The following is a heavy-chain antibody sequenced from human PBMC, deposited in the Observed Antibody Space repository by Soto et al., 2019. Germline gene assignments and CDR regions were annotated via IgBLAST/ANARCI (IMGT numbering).Heavy chain of an antibody. V-gene: IGHV3-23*01. D-gene: IGHD4-17*01. CDR3: AKARGSYGDYLNWFDP. CDR1: GFTFSSYA. CDR2: ISGSGGST. Sequence: EVQLLESGGGLVQPGGSLRLSCAASGFTFSSYAMSWVRQAPGKGLEWVSAISGSGGSTYYADSVKGRFTISRDNSKNTLYLQMNSLRAEDTAVYYCAKARGSYGDYLNWFDPWGQGTLVTVSS. J-gene: IGHJ5*02.